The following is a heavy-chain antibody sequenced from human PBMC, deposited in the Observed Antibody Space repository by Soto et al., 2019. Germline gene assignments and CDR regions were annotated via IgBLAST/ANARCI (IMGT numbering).Heavy chain of an antibody. CDR1: GYTFTSYG. V-gene: IGHV1-18*01. D-gene: IGHD2-2*01. J-gene: IGHJ6*02. CDR2: ISAYNGNT. Sequence: AALKVSCKSSGYTFTSYGISWVRQAPGQGLEWMGWISAYNGNTNYAQKLQGRVTMTTDTSTSTAYMELRSLRSDDTAVYYCASSGPAVLNGFYYPDMDVWGQGTTVTVSS. CDR3: ASSGPAVLNGFYYPDMDV.